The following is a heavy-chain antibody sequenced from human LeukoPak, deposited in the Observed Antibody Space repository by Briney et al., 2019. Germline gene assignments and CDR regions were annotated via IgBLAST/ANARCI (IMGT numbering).Heavy chain of an antibody. CDR1: GFTFSSYA. CDR2: ISYDGSNK. Sequence: PGGSLRLSCAASGFTFSSYAMHWVRQAPGKGLEWVAVISYDGSNKYYADSVKGRFTISRDNSKSTLYLQMNSLRAEDTAVYYCAKDPSSGDYGDRYYFDYWGQGTLVTVSS. J-gene: IGHJ4*02. V-gene: IGHV3-30-3*01. D-gene: IGHD4-17*01. CDR3: AKDPSSGDYGDRYYFDY.